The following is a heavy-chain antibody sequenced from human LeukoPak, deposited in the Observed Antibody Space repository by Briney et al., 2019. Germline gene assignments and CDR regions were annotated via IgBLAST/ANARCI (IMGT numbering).Heavy chain of an antibody. V-gene: IGHV1-2*02. Sequence: GASVKVSCKASGYTFTGYYMHWVRQAPGQGLEWMGWINPNSGGTNYAQKFQGRVTMTRDTSISTAYMELSRLRSDDTAVYYCARDRHSSGYYYNYWGQGTLVTVSS. CDR1: GYTFTGYY. CDR2: INPNSGGT. J-gene: IGHJ4*02. D-gene: IGHD3-22*01. CDR3: ARDRHSSGYYYNY.